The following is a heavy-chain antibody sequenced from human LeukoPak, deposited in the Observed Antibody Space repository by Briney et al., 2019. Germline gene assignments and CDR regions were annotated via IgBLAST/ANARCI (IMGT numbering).Heavy chain of an antibody. CDR1: GGSFSGYY. CDR3: ARHGVTMVRGVITFYYYYYMDV. D-gene: IGHD3-10*01. V-gene: IGHV4-34*01. J-gene: IGHJ6*03. Sequence: ASETLSLTCAVYGGSFSGYYWSWIRQPPGKGLEWIGEINHSGSTNYNPSLKSRVTISVDTSKNQFSLKLSSVTAADTAVYYCARHGVTMVRGVITFYYYYYMDVWGKGTTVTISS. CDR2: INHSGST.